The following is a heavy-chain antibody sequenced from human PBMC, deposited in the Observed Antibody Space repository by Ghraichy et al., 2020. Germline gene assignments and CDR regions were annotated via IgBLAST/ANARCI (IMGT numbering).Heavy chain of an antibody. Sequence: ASVKVSCKASGYTFSNYGISWVRQAPGQGLEWMGWISGYNGNANYAQKLQGRVTMTTDTSTSTAYMELRSLRSNDTAVYYCAREGVGQQLVGYYGMDVWGLGTTVTVSS. V-gene: IGHV1-18*01. CDR2: ISGYNGNA. CDR3: AREGVGQQLVGYYGMDV. CDR1: GYTFSNYG. D-gene: IGHD6-13*01. J-gene: IGHJ6*02.